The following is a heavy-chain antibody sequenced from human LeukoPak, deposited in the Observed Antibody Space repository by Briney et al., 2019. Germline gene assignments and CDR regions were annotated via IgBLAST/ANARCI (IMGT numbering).Heavy chain of an antibody. J-gene: IGHJ4*02. V-gene: IGHV3-30*18. Sequence: PGGSLRLFCAASGFTFSSYGMNWVRQAPGKGLEWVAVISYDGTNKFYVDSLRGRFTISRDNSKNTLYLQMNSLRAEDTAVYYCAKDGYYGSGTYPDYWGQGTLVTVSS. CDR2: ISYDGTNK. D-gene: IGHD3-10*01. CDR3: AKDGYYGSGTYPDY. CDR1: GFTFSSYG.